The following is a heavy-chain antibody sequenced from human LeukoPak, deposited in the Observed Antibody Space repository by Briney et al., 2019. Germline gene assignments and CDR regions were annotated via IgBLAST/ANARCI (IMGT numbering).Heavy chain of an antibody. CDR2: INPNSGGT. Sequence: ASVKVSCKASGYTFTGYYMHWVRQAPGQGLEWMGWINPNSGGTDYAQKFQGRVTTTRDTSISTAYMEVSRLRPDDTAVYYCARDYYDSSGYSRFDPWGQGTLVTVSS. J-gene: IGHJ5*02. D-gene: IGHD3-22*01. V-gene: IGHV1-2*02. CDR3: ARDYYDSSGYSRFDP. CDR1: GYTFTGYY.